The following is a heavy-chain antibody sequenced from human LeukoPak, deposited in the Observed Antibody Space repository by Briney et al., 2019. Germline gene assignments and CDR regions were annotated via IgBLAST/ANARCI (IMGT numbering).Heavy chain of an antibody. D-gene: IGHD6-19*01. J-gene: IGHJ4*02. Sequence: ASVKVSCKASGGTFSSYAISWVRQAPGQGLEWMGWINPNSGGTNYAQKFQGRVTMTRDTSISTAYMELSRLRSDDTAVYYCARETLAVAGWVIDYWGQGTLVTVSS. V-gene: IGHV1-2*02. CDR3: ARETLAVAGWVIDY. CDR2: INPNSGGT. CDR1: GGTFSSYA.